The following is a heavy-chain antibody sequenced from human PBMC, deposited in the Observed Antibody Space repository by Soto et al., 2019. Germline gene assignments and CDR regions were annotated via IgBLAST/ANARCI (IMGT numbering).Heavy chain of an antibody. CDR3: ARDYSGYYYYMDV. CDR2: IHYSGST. J-gene: IGHJ6*03. CDR1: GGSISSYY. V-gene: IGHV4-59*01. Sequence: SETLSLTCTVSGGSISSYYWSWIRQPPGKGLEWIGYIHYSGSTNYNPSLKSRVTISVDTSKNQFSLKLSSVTAADTAVYYCARDYSGYYYYMDVWGKGTTVTVSS. D-gene: IGHD1-26*01.